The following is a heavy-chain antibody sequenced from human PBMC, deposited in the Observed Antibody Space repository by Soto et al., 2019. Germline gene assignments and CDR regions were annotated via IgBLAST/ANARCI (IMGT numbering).Heavy chain of an antibody. CDR1: GFGFNGYD. D-gene: IGHD3-16*01. J-gene: IGHJ6*04. CDR2: ISTAGDT. V-gene: IGHV3-13*01. CDR3: ARGGDRFDGMDE. Sequence: PGGSLRLSCAASGFGFNGYDMHWVRQAPGKNLEWVAAISTAGDTYYLGSAKGRFTISREDAKNSLSLQMNSLRVGDTAVYYCARGGDRFDGMDEWGEGTTVTVAS.